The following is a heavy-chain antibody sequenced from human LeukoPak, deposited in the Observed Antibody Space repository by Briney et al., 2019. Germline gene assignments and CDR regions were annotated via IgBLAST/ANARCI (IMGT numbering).Heavy chain of an antibody. CDR3: AKDFRIGYSAHFDY. V-gene: IGHV3-30-3*01. Sequence: GGSLRLSCAASGFIFNSFAMHWVRQAPGKGLEWVAIILYDGNDRSYADSVKGRFTISRDNSENTLYLQMNSLRPEDTAVYYCAKDFRIGYSAHFDYWGQGALVTVSS. J-gene: IGHJ4*02. CDR1: GFIFNSFA. CDR2: ILYDGNDR. D-gene: IGHD2-21*01.